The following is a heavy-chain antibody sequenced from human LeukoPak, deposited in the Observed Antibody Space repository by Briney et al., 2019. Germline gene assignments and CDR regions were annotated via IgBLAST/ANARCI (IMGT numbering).Heavy chain of an antibody. CDR2: INHSGST. CDR1: GGSFSGYY. J-gene: IGHJ6*02. V-gene: IGHV4-34*01. CDR3: ARGRMATITRYYGMDV. D-gene: IGHD5-24*01. Sequence: SETLSLTCAVYGGSFSGYYWSWIRQPPGKGLEWIGEINHSGSTNYNPSLKSRVTISVDTSKNQFSLKLSSVTAADTAVYYCARGRMATITRYYGMDVWGQGTTVTVSS.